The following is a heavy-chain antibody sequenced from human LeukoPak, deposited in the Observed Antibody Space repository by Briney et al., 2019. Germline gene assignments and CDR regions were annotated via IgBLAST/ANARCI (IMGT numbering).Heavy chain of an antibody. Sequence: GASVKVSCKASGYTFTSYGISWVRRAPGQGLEWMGWISAYNGNTNYAQKLQGRVTMTTDTSTSTAYMELRSLRSDDTAVYYCARDHLERYCSSTSCYGWFDPWGQGTLVTVSS. V-gene: IGHV1-18*01. CDR3: ARDHLERYCSSTSCYGWFDP. D-gene: IGHD2-2*01. CDR2: ISAYNGNT. J-gene: IGHJ5*02. CDR1: GYTFTSYG.